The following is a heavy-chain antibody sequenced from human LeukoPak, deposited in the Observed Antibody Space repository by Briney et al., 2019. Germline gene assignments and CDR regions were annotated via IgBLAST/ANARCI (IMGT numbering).Heavy chain of an antibody. CDR3: ARGSGYSYGYVFDY. CDR1: GGSISTYY. CDR2: IYYSGST. J-gene: IGHJ4*02. Sequence: SETLSLTCTVSGGSISTYYWSWIRQPPGKGLEWIGCIYYSGSTNYNPSLKSRVTISVDTSKNQFSLKLSSVTAADTAVYYCARGSGYSYGYVFDYWGQGTLVTVSS. D-gene: IGHD5-18*01. V-gene: IGHV4-59*01.